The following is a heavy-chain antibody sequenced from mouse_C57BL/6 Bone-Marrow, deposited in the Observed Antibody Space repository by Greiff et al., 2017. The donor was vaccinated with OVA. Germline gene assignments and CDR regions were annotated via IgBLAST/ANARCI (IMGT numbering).Heavy chain of an antibody. J-gene: IGHJ2*01. CDR2: IDPETGGT. V-gene: IGHV1-15*01. Sequence: QVQLKQSGAELVRPGASVTLSCKASGYTFTDYEMHWVKQTPVHGLEWIGAIDPETGGTAYNQKFKGKAILTADKSSSTAYMERRSLTSEDSAVYYCTRGYFDYWGQGTTLTVSS. CDR3: TRGYFDY. CDR1: GYTFTDYE.